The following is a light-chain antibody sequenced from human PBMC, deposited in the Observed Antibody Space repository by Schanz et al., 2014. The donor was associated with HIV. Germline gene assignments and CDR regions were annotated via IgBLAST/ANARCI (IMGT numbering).Light chain of an antibody. CDR2: ATS. J-gene: IGKJ4*01. CDR3: QYFGNSGGT. V-gene: IGKV3D-15*01. Sequence: EIVMTQSPATLSVSPGERATLSCRASQSIYENLAWYQQRPGQAPRLVIYATSTRAAGIPDRFSGTGSGTDFTLTISSLEPEDFAVYYCQYFGNSGGTFGGGTKVEIK. CDR1: QSIYEN.